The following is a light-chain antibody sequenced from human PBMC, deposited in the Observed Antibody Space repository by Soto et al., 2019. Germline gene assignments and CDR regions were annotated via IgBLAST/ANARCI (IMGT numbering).Light chain of an antibody. CDR2: DAS. CDR3: MQGTHWPWT. Sequence: LLTQSPATLSLSPGERVTLSCRASQSISSYLAWYQQKPGQASRLLIYDASNRATGIPARFSGSGSGTDFTLKISRVEAEDVGVYYCMQGTHWPWTFGQGTKVEIK. V-gene: IGKV3-11*01. CDR1: QSISSY. J-gene: IGKJ1*01.